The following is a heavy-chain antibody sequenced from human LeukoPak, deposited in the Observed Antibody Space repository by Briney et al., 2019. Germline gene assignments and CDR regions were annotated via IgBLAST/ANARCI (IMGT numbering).Heavy chain of an antibody. CDR3: SRDPSNNDY. CDR1: GFTFSDSY. D-gene: IGHD2/OR15-2a*01. Sequence: GGSLRLSCAASGFTFSDSYMTWIRQAPGKGLELLSYISGSLSDVNYIDSVRGRFTISRDNAKNSLYLHMNSLTVEDTAVYYCSRDPSNNDYWGQGTLVTVSS. V-gene: IGHV3-11*01. CDR2: ISGSLSDV. J-gene: IGHJ4*02.